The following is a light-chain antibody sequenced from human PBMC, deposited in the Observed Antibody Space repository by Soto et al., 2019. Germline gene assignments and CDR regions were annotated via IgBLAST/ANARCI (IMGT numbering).Light chain of an antibody. CDR2: DVS. V-gene: IGLV2-14*03. CDR1: SSDVGSYND. J-gene: IGLJ1*01. Sequence: QSVLTQPASVSGSPGQSVTISCTGTSSDVGSYNDVSWYHHHPGKAPKLMIYDVSNRPSGVSNRFCGSKSGNTASLTISGLQAEDEADYYCSSYTTSNSYVFGAGTKLTVL. CDR3: SSYTTSNSYV.